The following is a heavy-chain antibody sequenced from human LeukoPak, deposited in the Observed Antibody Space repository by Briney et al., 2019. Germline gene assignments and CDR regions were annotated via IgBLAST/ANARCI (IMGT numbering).Heavy chain of an antibody. Sequence: SQTLYLTCTVSGGSISSDSYYWSWIRQPAGKGLEWIGRSYTRGSTNNNPSLKSRVTISVDTSKNQFSLKLSSVTAADTAVYYCAIEYYYGSGVWFDPWGQGTLVTVSS. D-gene: IGHD3-10*01. V-gene: IGHV4-61*02. J-gene: IGHJ5*02. CDR1: GGSISSDSYY. CDR3: AIEYYYGSGVWFDP. CDR2: SYTRGST.